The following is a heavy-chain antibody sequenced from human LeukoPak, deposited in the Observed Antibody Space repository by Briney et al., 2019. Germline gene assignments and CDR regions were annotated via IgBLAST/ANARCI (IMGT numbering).Heavy chain of an antibody. Sequence: GGSLRLSCAASGFTFSSYAMRWVRQAPGKGLEWVSYISSSGSTIYYADSVKGRFTISRDNAKNSLYLQMNSLRAEDTAVYYCARGASSGWTNYYYYYGMDVWGQGTTVTVSS. CDR3: ARGASSGWTNYYYYYGMDV. V-gene: IGHV3-48*04. J-gene: IGHJ6*02. D-gene: IGHD6-19*01. CDR1: GFTFSSYA. CDR2: ISSSGSTI.